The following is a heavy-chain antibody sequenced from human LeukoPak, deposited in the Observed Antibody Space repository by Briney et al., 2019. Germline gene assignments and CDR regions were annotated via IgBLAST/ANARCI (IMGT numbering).Heavy chain of an antibody. J-gene: IGHJ3*02. D-gene: IGHD3-22*01. V-gene: IGHV3-20*01. CDR2: INWNGGST. Sequence: PGGSLRLSCAASGFTFDDYGMSWVRQAPGKGLEWVSGINWNGGSTGYADSVKGRFTISRDNAKNSLYLQMNSLRAEDTALYHCARDYYDSSGYYGGDAFDIWGQGTMVTVSS. CDR1: GFTFDDYG. CDR3: ARDYYDSSGYYGGDAFDI.